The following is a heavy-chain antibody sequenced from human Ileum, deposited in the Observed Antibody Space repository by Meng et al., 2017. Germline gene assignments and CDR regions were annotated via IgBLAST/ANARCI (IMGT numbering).Heavy chain of an antibody. CDR1: GGSVSSGPYY. CDR2: IYDSGST. D-gene: IGHD4/OR15-4a*01. J-gene: IGHJ4*02. V-gene: IGHV4-61*01. CDR3: SRGVMTIADD. Sequence: QRQEPGRRLVRPSATLSLTCTASGGSVSSGPYYWTWIRQPPGKGLEWVGYIYDSGSTNYSPSLKSRVTISVDTSKNQFSLKLNSVTAADTAVYYCSRGVMTIADDWGQGTLVTVSS.